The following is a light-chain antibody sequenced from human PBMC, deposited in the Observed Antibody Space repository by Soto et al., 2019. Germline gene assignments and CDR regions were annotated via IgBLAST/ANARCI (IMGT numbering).Light chain of an antibody. J-gene: IGLJ1*01. CDR2: EVS. CDR1: SSDVGGYKY. CDR3: SSYAGSNNFV. V-gene: IGLV2-14*01. Sequence: QSVLTQPASVSGSPGQSITISCTGTSSDVGGYKYVSWYQQHPDKAPKLIIFEVSNRPSGISSRFSGSKSGNTASLTVSGLQADDEAHYYCSSYAGSNNFVFGTGTKLTVL.